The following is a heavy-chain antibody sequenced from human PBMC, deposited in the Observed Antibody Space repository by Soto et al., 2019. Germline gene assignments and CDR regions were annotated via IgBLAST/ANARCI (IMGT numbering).Heavy chain of an antibody. CDR2: INPSGGST. CDR3: ARGNYYDSSGYDWFDP. V-gene: IGHV1-46*03. D-gene: IGHD3-22*01. CDR1: GYTFTSYY. J-gene: IGHJ5*02. Sequence: GTSVKVSCEASGYTFTSYYMHWVRQAPGQGLEWMGIINPSGGSTSYAQKFQGRVTMTRDTSTSTVYMELSSLRSEDTAVYYCARGNYYDSSGYDWFDPWGQGALVTVS.